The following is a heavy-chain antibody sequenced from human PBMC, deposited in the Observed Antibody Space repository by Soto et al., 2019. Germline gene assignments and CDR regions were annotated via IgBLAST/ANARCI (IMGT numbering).Heavy chain of an antibody. CDR1: GFTFSSYS. D-gene: IGHD3-22*01. J-gene: IGHJ1*01. V-gene: IGHV3-48*02. Sequence: PGGSLRLSCAASGFTFSSYSMNWARQAPGKGLEWVSYISSSSSTIYYADSVKGRFTISRDNAKNSLYLQMNSLRDEDTAVYYCARDPDYYDSSGYYPEYFQHWGQGTLVTVSS. CDR2: ISSSSSTI. CDR3: ARDPDYYDSSGYYPEYFQH.